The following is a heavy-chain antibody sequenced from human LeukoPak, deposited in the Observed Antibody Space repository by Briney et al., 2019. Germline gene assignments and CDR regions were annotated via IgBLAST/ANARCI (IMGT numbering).Heavy chain of an antibody. Sequence: GGSLRLSCAASGFIFSSYWMSWVRQAPGKGLEWVANIKQDGSEKYYVDSVKGRFTISRDNAKNSLYLQMNSLRAEDTAVYYCARDYTMVRGVPAGYFDYWGQGTLVTVSS. J-gene: IGHJ4*02. CDR1: GFIFSSYW. CDR2: IKQDGSEK. D-gene: IGHD3-10*01. V-gene: IGHV3-7*01. CDR3: ARDYTMVRGVPAGYFDY.